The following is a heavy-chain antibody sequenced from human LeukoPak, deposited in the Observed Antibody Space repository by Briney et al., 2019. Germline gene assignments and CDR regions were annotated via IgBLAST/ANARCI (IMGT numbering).Heavy chain of an antibody. J-gene: IGHJ4*02. CDR1: GFTFSSYD. Sequence: PGGSLRLSCAASGFTFSSYDMHWVRQATGKGLEWVSAIGTAGGTYYPGSVKGRFTISRENAKNSLYLQMNSLRAGDTAVYYCARARARGYYFDYWGQGTLVTVSS. D-gene: IGHD4/OR15-4a*01. CDR3: ARARARGYYFDY. V-gene: IGHV3-13*01. CDR2: IGTAGGT.